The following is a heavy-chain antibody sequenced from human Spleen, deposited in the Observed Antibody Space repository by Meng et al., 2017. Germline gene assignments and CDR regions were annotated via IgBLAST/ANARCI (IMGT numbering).Heavy chain of an antibody. Sequence: VESWCDVVKPGGSLRLSWSASGFYFNNAWMSWVRQAPGKGLEWVGRIKSNTDGGTAEYAAPVTGRFTISRDDSKSTLYLQMSGLRIDDTGVYYCTWDDKAVSDYWGQGTLVTVSS. J-gene: IGHJ4*02. CDR2: IKSNTDGGTA. CDR1: GFYFNNAW. CDR3: TWDDKAVSDY. V-gene: IGHV3-15*01. D-gene: IGHD1-26*01.